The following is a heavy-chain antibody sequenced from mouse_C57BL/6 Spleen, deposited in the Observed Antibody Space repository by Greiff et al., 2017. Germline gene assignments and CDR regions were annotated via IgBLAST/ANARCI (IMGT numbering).Heavy chain of an antibody. V-gene: IGHV1-64*01. CDR3: ARAAQATSYYAMDY. J-gene: IGHJ4*01. CDR1: GYTFTSYW. CDR2: IHPNSGST. Sequence: QVQLQQPGAELVKPGASVKLSCKASGYTFTSYWMHWVKQRPGQGLEWIGMIHPNSGSTNYNEKLKSKATLTVDKSSSTAYMQLSSLTSEDSAVYYCARAAQATSYYAMDYWGQGTSVTVSS. D-gene: IGHD3-2*02.